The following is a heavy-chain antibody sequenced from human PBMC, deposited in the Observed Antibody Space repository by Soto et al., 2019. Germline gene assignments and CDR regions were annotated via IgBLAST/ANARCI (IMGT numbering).Heavy chain of an antibody. CDR3: ARHLSAGDSYYYYGMDV. CDR2: IYYSGSI. CDR1: GGSISSYY. V-gene: IGHV4-59*08. Sequence: SETLSLTCTVSGGSISSYYWSWILQPPGKGLEWIGYIYYSGSINYNPSLKSRITISVDTSKNQFSLKLSSVTAADTAVYYCARHLSAGDSYYYYGMDVWGQGTTVTVSS. D-gene: IGHD6-19*01. J-gene: IGHJ6*02.